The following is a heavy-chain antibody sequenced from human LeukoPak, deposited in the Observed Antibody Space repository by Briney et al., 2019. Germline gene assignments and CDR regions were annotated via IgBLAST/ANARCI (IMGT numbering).Heavy chain of an antibody. Sequence: GGSLRLSCAASGFTFSSYSMNWVRQAPGKGLEWVSSISSSSSYIYYADSVKGRFTISRDNAKNSLYLQMNSLRAEDTAVYYCARGNYRTTYYYGMVVWGQGTTVTVSS. CDR1: GFTFSSYS. J-gene: IGHJ6*02. CDR2: ISSSSSYI. CDR3: ARGNYRTTYYYGMVV. V-gene: IGHV3-21*01. D-gene: IGHD4-11*01.